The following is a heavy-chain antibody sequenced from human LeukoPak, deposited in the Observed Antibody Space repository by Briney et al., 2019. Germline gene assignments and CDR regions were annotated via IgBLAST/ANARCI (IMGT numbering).Heavy chain of an antibody. Sequence: ASVTVSCKASSYTFTSYGITWVRQAPGQGLEWMGWISGYNGNTNYAQKFQGRVTMTTDTSTSTAYMELRSLRSDDTAVYYCARDILPSDSSGYPIFDYWGQGTLVTVSS. D-gene: IGHD3-22*01. CDR2: ISGYNGNT. CDR1: SYTFTSYG. CDR3: ARDILPSDSSGYPIFDY. V-gene: IGHV1-18*01. J-gene: IGHJ4*02.